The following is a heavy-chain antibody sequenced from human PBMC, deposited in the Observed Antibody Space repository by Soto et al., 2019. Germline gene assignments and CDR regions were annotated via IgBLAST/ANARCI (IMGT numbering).Heavy chain of an antibody. Sequence: GSLRLSCAASGFTFSSYAMSWVRQAPGKGLEWVSGISASGGSTYYADSVKGRFTISRDNSKNTLYLQMSSLGAEDTAVYYCAKAYTTGIAAAGSCGYWGQGTLVTVSS. J-gene: IGHJ4*02. CDR1: GFTFSSYA. CDR2: ISASGGST. D-gene: IGHD6-13*01. V-gene: IGHV3-23*01. CDR3: AKAYTTGIAAAGSCGY.